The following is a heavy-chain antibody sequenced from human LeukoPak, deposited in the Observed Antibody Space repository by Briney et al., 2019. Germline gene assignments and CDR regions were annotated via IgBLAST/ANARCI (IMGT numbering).Heavy chain of an antibody. CDR1: GFTFSSYW. J-gene: IGHJ6*03. CDR3: AGTDELGYYYMDV. V-gene: IGHV3-74*01. D-gene: IGHD1/OR15-1a*01. CDR2: INSDGSST. Sequence: PGGSLRLSCAASGFTFSSYWMHWVRQAPGKGLVWVSRINSDGSSTSYADSVKGRFTISRDNAKNSLYLQMNSLRAEDTAVYYCAGTDELGYYYMDVWGKGTTVTVSS.